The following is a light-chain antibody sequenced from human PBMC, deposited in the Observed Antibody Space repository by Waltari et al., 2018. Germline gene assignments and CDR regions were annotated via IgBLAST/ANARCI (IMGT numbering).Light chain of an antibody. CDR2: GAS. Sequence: EIVLTQSPATLSLSPGERATLSCRASQSVSSSLAWYQQKPGQAPRLLISGASSRATGIPDRFSGSGSGTDFTLTISSLEPEDFAVYYCQQYSNWPYSFGQGTKVEIK. CDR3: QQYSNWPYS. CDR1: QSVSSS. J-gene: IGKJ2*03. V-gene: IGKV3-15*01.